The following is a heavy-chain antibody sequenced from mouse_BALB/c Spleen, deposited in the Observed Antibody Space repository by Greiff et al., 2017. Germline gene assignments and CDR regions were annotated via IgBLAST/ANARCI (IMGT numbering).Heavy chain of an antibody. CDR3: TRVKARGYGNDGFAY. D-gene: IGHD2-2*01. CDR2: IDPETGGT. Sequence: QVQLQQSGAELVRPGASVTLSCKASGYTFTDYEMHWVKQTPVHGLEWIGAIDPETGGTAYNQKFKGKATLTADKSSSTAYMELRSLTSEDSAVYYCTRVKARGYGNDGFAYWGQGTLVTVSA. CDR1: GYTFTDYE. J-gene: IGHJ3*01. V-gene: IGHV1-15*01.